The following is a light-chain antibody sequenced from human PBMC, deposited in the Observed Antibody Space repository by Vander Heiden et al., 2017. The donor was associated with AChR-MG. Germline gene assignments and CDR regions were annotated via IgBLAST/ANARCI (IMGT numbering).Light chain of an antibody. V-gene: IGLV3-19*01. J-gene: IGLJ3*02. CDR1: SLRSYY. CDR3: NSGDSSGNHQV. CDR2: GKN. Sequence: SSELTQDPAVSVALGQTVRITCQGDSLRSYYASWYQQKPGQAPVLVIYGKNNWPSGIPDRFSGSSSGNTASLTITGAQAEDEADYYCNSGDSSGNHQVFGGGTKLTVL.